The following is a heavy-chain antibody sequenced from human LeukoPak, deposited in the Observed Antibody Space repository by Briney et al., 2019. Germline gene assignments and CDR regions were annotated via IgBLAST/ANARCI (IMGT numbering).Heavy chain of an antibody. J-gene: IGHJ5*02. CDR2: ITYDGYYK. Sequence: GGSLRLSCAASGFTFSTYGMHWVRQAPGKGLEWVALITYDGYYKYYSDSVKGRFTISSDTSKNTLSLQMNSLRDEDTAVYYCARAHNNWFDPWGQGTLVTVSS. V-gene: IGHV3-30*03. CDR1: GFTFSTYG. CDR3: ARAHNNWFDP.